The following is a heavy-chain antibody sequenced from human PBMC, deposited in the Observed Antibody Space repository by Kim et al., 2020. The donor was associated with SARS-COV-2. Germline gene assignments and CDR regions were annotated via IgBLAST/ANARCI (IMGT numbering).Heavy chain of an antibody. CDR3: ARRVVVPAAEYYFDY. J-gene: IGHJ4*02. D-gene: IGHD2-2*01. V-gene: IGHV1-69*01. Sequence: QKFQGRVTITADESTSTAYMELNSLRSEDTAVYYGARRVVVPAAEYYFDYWGQGTLVTVSS.